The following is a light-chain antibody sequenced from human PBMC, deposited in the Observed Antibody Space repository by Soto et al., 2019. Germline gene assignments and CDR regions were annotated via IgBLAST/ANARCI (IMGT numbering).Light chain of an antibody. CDR2: VNSGGSH. J-gene: IGLJ7*01. V-gene: IGLV4-69*01. CDR1: SGHSNYA. Sequence: QLVLTQSPSASASLGASVKLTCTLSSGHSNYAIAWHQQQPEKGPRYLMKVNSGGSHIKGDGIPDRFSGSSSGAERYLFISSLQSEDEADYYSQTWGTGSAIVVFGGGTQLTV. CDR3: QTWGTGSAIVV.